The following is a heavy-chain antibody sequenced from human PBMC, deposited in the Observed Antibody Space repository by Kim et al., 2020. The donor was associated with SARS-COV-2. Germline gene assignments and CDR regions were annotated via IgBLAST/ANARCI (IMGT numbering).Heavy chain of an antibody. Sequence: GGSLRLSCAASGFTFGDYAMHWVRQGPGKGLEWVSGISWKSDTIGYADSVKGRFTISRDNAKNSLYLQMNSLRAEDTALYYCARDFVVWGQGTLVTVSS. D-gene: IGHD2-2*01. CDR1: GFTFGDYA. CDR3: ARDFVV. V-gene: IGHV3-9*01. J-gene: IGHJ4*02. CDR2: ISWKSDTI.